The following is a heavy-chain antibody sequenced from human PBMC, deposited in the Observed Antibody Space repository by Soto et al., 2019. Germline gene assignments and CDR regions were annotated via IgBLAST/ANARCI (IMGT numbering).Heavy chain of an antibody. Sequence: SETLSLTCTVSGGSISSGDYYWSWIRQPPGKGLEWIGYIYYSGSTYYNPSLKSRVTISVDTSKNQFSLKLSSVTAADTAVYYCARGYYYYDSGRWLDPWGQGTLVTVYS. V-gene: IGHV4-30-4*01. CDR3: ARGYYYYDSGRWLDP. J-gene: IGHJ5*02. CDR2: IYYSGST. CDR1: GGSISSGDYY. D-gene: IGHD3-22*01.